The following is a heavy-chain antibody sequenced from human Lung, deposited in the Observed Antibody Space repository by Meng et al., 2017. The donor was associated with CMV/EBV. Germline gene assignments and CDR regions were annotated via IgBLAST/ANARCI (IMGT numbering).Heavy chain of an antibody. CDR2: ISTSGTTI. J-gene: IGHJ4*02. V-gene: IGHV3-48*03. Sequence: GGSLRLSCAPSGFTFSGYEMNWVRQAPGKGLEWVSYISTSGTTICYADSVKGRFTISRDNAKGSLFLQMNNLRAEDTAIYYCATYNGYSLFFDYWGQGALVTVSS. CDR3: ATYNGYSLFFDY. CDR1: GFTFSGYE. D-gene: IGHD5-18*01.